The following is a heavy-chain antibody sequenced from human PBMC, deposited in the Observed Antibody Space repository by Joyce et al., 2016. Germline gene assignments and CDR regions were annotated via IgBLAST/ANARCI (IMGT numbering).Heavy chain of an antibody. D-gene: IGHD2-15*01. CDR1: GFTFSSYS. CDR3: ARRPLYCSGGSCYEARYYYYMDV. CDR2: ISTSSSYI. Sequence: EVQLVESGGGLVKPGGSLRLSCAASGFTFSSYSMNWVRQAPGKGLEWVASISTSSSYIYYADSVKGRFTISRDNAKNSLYLQMNSLRAEDTAIYYCARRPLYCSGGSCYEARYYYYMDVWGKGTTVTVSS. V-gene: IGHV3-21*01. J-gene: IGHJ6*03.